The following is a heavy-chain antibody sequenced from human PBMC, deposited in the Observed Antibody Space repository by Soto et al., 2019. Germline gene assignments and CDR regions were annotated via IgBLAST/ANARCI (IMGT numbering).Heavy chain of an antibody. D-gene: IGHD3-10*01. J-gene: IGHJ5*02. CDR1: GFTFSSYG. V-gene: IGHV3-33*01. CDR3: ARDPKSFALSYNWFDP. Sequence: GESLKISCAASGFTFSSYGMHWVRQAPGKGLEWVAVIWYDGSNKYYADSVKGRFTISRDNSKNTLYLQMNSLRAEDTAVYYCARDPKSFALSYNWFDPWGQGTLVTVSS. CDR2: IWYDGSNK.